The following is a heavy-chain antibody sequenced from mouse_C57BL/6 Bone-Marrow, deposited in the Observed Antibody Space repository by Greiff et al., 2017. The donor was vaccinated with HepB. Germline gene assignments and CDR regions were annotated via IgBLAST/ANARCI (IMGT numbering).Heavy chain of an antibody. J-gene: IGHJ1*03. CDR2: IDPSDSYT. V-gene: IGHV1-69*01. CDR3: ARRLIRGYFDV. Sequence: QVQLQQPGAELVMPGASVKLSCKASGYTFTSYWMHWVKQRPGQGLEWIGEIDPSDSYTNYNQKFKGKSTLTVDESSSTAYMQLSSLTSEDSAVYYCARRLIRGYFDVWGTGTTVTVSS. D-gene: IGHD2-4*01. CDR1: GYTFTSYW.